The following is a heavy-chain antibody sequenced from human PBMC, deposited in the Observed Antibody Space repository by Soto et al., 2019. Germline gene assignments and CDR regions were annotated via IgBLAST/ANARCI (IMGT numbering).Heavy chain of an antibody. CDR3: PMGGIVVAPAAIGWFDP. V-gene: IGHV1-69*01. CDR2: IIPIFGTA. J-gene: IGHJ5*02. Sequence: QVQLVQSGAEVKKPGSSVKVSCKASGGTFSSYAISWVRQAPGQGLEWMGGIIPIFGTANYAQKFQGRVTITADESTSTAYMELSSLRSEDTAVYYCPMGGIVVAPAAIGWFDPWGQGTLVTVSS. CDR1: GGTFSSYA. D-gene: IGHD2-2*01.